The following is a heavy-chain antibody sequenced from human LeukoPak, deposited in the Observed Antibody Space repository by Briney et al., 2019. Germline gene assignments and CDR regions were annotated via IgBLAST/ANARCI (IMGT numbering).Heavy chain of an antibody. V-gene: IGHV1-18*01. CDR3: VRHIKPAGPWDGMDV. J-gene: IGHJ6*02. D-gene: IGHD1-26*01. CDR2: ISAYNSNK. Sequence: ASVTVSCTASGYTFTSYGISWVRQAPGQGLEWVAWISAYNSNKNSAEKFQGRVTMTIDTSTSTAYMELRSLKSDDTAAYYCVRHIKPAGPWDGMDVWGQGTTVIVSS. CDR1: GYTFTSYG.